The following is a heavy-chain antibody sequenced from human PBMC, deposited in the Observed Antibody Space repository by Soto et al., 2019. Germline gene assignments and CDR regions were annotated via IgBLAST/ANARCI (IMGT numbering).Heavy chain of an antibody. J-gene: IGHJ4*02. CDR2: IYHSGST. CDR1: GDSISSGGYS. Sequence: PSVTLSLTCAVSGDSISSGGYSWSWIRQPPGKGLEWIGYIYHSGSTYYNPSLKSRVTISVDRSKNHFSLKLSSVTAADTAVYYCARDPIVWGQGTLVTVSS. V-gene: IGHV4-30-2*01. CDR3: ARDPIV. D-gene: IGHD2-15*01.